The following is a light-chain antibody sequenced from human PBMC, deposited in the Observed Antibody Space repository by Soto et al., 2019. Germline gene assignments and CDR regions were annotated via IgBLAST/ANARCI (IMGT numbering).Light chain of an antibody. CDR2: EVN. CDR3: RSYTGISTQV. V-gene: IGLV2-14*01. J-gene: IGLJ3*02. CDR1: SSDVGGYNY. Sequence: QSVLTQPASVSGSPGQSITISCTGTSSDVGGYNYVSWYQQHPGKVPKLIIYEVNNRPSGVSYRFSGSKSGNTASLTISGLQAEDEVDYYGRSYTGISTQVFGGGTKLTVL.